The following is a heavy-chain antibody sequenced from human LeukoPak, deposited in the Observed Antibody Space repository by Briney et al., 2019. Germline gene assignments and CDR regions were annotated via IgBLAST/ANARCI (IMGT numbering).Heavy chain of an antibody. CDR2: IYYSGST. CDR3: ARADTAINAFDI. J-gene: IGHJ3*02. CDR1: GGSISSYY. V-gene: IGHV4-59*01. Sequence: PSETLSLTCTVSGGSISSYYWSWIRQPPGKALESIGYIYYSGSTNYNPSLKSRVTISVDTSKNQFSLKLSSVTAADTAVYYCARADTAINAFDIWGQGTMVTVSS. D-gene: IGHD5-18*01.